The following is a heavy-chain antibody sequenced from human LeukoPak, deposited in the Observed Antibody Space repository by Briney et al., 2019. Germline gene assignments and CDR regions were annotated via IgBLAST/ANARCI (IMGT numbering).Heavy chain of an antibody. CDR3: AKNFLGYCSGGSCYPVIY. D-gene: IGHD2-15*01. Sequence: PGGSLRLSCAASGCTFSSYAMSWVRQAPGKGLEWVSAISGSGGSTYYADSVKGRFTISRDNAKNTLYLQMNSLRAEDTAVYYCAKNFLGYCSGGSCYPVIYWGQGTLVTVSS. CDR1: GCTFSSYA. CDR2: ISGSGGST. J-gene: IGHJ4*02. V-gene: IGHV3-23*01.